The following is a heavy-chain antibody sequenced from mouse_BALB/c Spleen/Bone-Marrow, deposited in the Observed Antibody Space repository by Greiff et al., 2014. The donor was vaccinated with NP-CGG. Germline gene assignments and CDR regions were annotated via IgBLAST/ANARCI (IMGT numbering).Heavy chain of an antibody. CDR2: ITPSNGDT. J-gene: IGHJ2*01. V-gene: IGHV1-20*02. CDR3: ARDDDEYDCDD. Sequence: VKLSCKASGYSFTGYFMNWVLQSHGTSLEWLGRITPSNGDTFYNKTFKGTATLTVDKSSSTAHMELRSLASEDSAVYDCARDDDEYDCDDGGQGTTLTVSS. CDR1: GYSFTGYF. D-gene: IGHD5-1*01.